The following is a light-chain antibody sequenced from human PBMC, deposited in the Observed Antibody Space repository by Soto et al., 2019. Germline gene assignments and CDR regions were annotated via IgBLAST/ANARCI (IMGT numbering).Light chain of an antibody. Sequence: EIVLTQSPATLSLSPGERATLSCRASQSVNNYLAWYQQKPGQAPRLLIYDACNRATGIPARFSGTGSGTDFTLTISRLEPEDFAVYYCQQRYAWPLTFGGGTKVEIK. CDR2: DAC. CDR1: QSVNNY. J-gene: IGKJ4*01. CDR3: QQRYAWPLT. V-gene: IGKV3-11*01.